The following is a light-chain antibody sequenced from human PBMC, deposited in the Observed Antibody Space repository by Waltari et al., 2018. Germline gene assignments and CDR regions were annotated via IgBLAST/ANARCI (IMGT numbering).Light chain of an antibody. CDR2: YDS. J-gene: IGLJ1*01. Sequence: SYVLTQPPPVSVAPGETATLTFGGNNIASKSTHWYRQRPGQAPVLVISYDSDRPSGIPDRLSGSNSGNTATLTISRVEAGDEADYYCQVWDANTDPGVFGTGTEVTVL. CDR3: QVWDANTDPGV. CDR1: NIASKS. V-gene: IGLV3-21*01.